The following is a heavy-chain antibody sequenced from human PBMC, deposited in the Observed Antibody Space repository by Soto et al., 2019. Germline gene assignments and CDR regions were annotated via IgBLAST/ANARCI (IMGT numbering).Heavy chain of an antibody. CDR2: IHSHSGST. CDR3: ARPGDAYGLDV. Sequence: PSETLSLTCSVSGASVTRRSYYWAWIRQPPGKGLEWIASIHSHSGSTYYDPSLRGRVLISVDSSKNHFSLNLSSVTAADTAVYLCARPGDAYGLDVWGQGTTVTVFS. CDR1: GASVTRRSYY. J-gene: IGHJ6*02. D-gene: IGHD2-21*02. V-gene: IGHV4-39*01.